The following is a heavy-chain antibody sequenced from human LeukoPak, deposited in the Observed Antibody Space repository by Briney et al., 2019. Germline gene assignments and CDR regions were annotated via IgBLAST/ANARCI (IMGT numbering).Heavy chain of an antibody. CDR3: ARHLGTYSSSAFQH. Sequence: GESQKISCKGFGYSFTNYWIGWVRQMPGKGLEWMGIIYPGESDTIYSPSFQGQVTISVDKSISSAYLQWSSLRASDTAMYYCARHLGTYSSSAFQHWGQGTLVTVSS. CDR1: GYSFTNYW. V-gene: IGHV5-51*01. J-gene: IGHJ1*01. D-gene: IGHD6-13*01. CDR2: IYPGESDT.